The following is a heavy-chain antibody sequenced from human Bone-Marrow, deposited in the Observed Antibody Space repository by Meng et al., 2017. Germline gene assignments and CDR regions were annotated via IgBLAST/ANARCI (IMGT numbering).Heavy chain of an antibody. CDR3: ARATYGSGKDF. D-gene: IGHD3-10*01. J-gene: IGHJ4*02. CDR1: GGSINSGDYY. CDR2: IYYTGST. V-gene: IGHV4-31*03. Sequence: QVQLQEPGPRLVKPSQTLSLTCPVSGGSINSGDYYWSWIRQHPGKGLEWIGFIYYTGSTQYNPSLKSRVTISVDTSKNQFSLKLSSVTAADTAVYYCARATYGSGKDFWGQGTMVTVSS.